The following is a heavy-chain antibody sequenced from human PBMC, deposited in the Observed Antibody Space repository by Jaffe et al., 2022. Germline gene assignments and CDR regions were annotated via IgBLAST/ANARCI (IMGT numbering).Heavy chain of an antibody. J-gene: IGHJ2*01. CDR2: IYYSGST. Sequence: QVQLQESGPGLVKPSETLSLTCTVSGGSISSYYWSWIRQPPGKGLEWIGYIYYSGSTNYNPSLKSRVTISVDTSKNQFSLKLSSVTAADTAVYYCARGWYYYGSGSYYSHWYFDLWGRGTLVTVSS. CDR1: GGSISSYY. D-gene: IGHD3-10*01. V-gene: IGHV4-59*01. CDR3: ARGWYYYGSGSYYSHWYFDL.